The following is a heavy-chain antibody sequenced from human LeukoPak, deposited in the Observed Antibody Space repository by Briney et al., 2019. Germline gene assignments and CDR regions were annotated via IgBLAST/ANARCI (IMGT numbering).Heavy chain of an antibody. Sequence: GGSLRLSCAASGFTFSRYWMTWVRQAPGKGLEWVVDIMKDGSIEDYADSVEGRFTISRDNAKNLLFLQMNSLRAEDTAVYYCVRNLDYHALDSWGQGTPVTVSS. D-gene: IGHD3/OR15-3a*01. CDR1: GFTFSRYW. V-gene: IGHV3-7*01. CDR2: IMKDGSIE. J-gene: IGHJ4*02. CDR3: VRNLDYHALDS.